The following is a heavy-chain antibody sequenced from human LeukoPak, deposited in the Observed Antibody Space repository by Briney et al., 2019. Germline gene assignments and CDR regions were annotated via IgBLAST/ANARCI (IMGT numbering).Heavy chain of an antibody. Sequence: SETLSLTCTVSGGSISSGSYYWSWIRQPAGKGLEWIGRIYTSGSTNYNPSLKSRVIMSVDTSKNQFSLKVTSVNVADTAVYYCARAGIVGDAFDIWGQGTMVTVSS. CDR2: IYTSGST. J-gene: IGHJ3*02. CDR1: GGSISSGSYY. D-gene: IGHD2-15*01. CDR3: ARAGIVGDAFDI. V-gene: IGHV4-61*02.